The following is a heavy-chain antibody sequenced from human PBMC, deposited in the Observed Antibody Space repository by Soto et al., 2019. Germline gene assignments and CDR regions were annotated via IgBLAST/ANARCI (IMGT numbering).Heavy chain of an antibody. D-gene: IGHD2-2*01. CDR1: VGSISSGGYS. J-gene: IGHJ5*02. CDR2: IYHSGST. V-gene: IGHV4-30-2*01. CDR3: ARVPDR. Sequence: QLQLQESGSGLVKPSQTLSLTCAVSVGSISSGGYSWSWIRQPPGKGLEWIGYIYHSGSTYYNPSRKNRVTVSVDKAKNQFSLKLRSVTDEDTAVYDFARVPDRWGQGTLVTVSS.